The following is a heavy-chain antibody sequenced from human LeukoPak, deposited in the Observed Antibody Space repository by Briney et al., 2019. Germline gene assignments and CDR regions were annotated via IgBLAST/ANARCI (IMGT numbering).Heavy chain of an antibody. CDR3: ARDEYYYDSSGYYYYMDV. V-gene: IGHV4-30-4*01. D-gene: IGHD3-22*01. Sequence: PSETLSLTCTVSGGSISSYFWSWIRQPPGKGLEWIGYIYYSGSTYYKPSLKSRVTISLDTSKNQFSLKLSSVTAADTAVYYCARDEYYYDSSGYYYYMDVWGKGTTVTVSS. J-gene: IGHJ6*03. CDR2: IYYSGST. CDR1: GGSISSYF.